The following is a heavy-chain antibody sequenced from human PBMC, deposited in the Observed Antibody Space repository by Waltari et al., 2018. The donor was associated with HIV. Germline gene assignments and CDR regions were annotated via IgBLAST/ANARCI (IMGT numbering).Heavy chain of an antibody. V-gene: IGHV1-2*06. D-gene: IGHD1-26*01. CDR2: INPASVDI. CDR3: ARGEDVTLTHLTPGFRLQF. J-gene: IGHJ1*01. Sequence: LVQSASEVREPGASVTPSCQASGDQFTTSLLYWLRQAPGQGREWMGRINPASVDITYSHTFQGRVTMTRDTASASTYMELTRLTSADTATYFCARGEDVTLTHLTPGFRLQFWGQGSLVVVSS. CDR1: GDQFTTSL.